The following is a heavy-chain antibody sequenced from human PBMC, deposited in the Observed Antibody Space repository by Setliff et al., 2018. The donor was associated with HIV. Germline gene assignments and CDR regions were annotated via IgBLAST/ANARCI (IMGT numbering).Heavy chain of an antibody. CDR1: GFTFSSYA. D-gene: IGHD1-7*01. V-gene: IGHV3-23*03. J-gene: IGHJ4*02. Sequence: PGGSLRLSCAVSGFTFSSYAMSWVRQAPGEGLEWVSVIYSGGGGKYYADSVKGRFTISRDNSKNTLYSEMNSLRAEDTAVYYCAKEDGNSLFFDYWGQGALVTVSS. CDR2: IYSGGGGK. CDR3: AKEDGNSLFFDY.